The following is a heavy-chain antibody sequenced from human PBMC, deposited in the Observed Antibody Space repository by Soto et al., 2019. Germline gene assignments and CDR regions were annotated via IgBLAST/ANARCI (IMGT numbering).Heavy chain of an antibody. J-gene: IGHJ5*02. CDR1: GFTFSSYW. CDR2: INSDGSST. CDR3: ARLSGWLEGGWFDP. Sequence: GGSLRLSCAASGFTFSSYWMHWVRQAPGKGLVWVSRINSDGSSTSYADSVKGRFTISRDNAKNTLYLQMNSLRAEDTAVYYCARLSGWLEGGWFDPWGQGTLVTVSS. D-gene: IGHD6-19*01. V-gene: IGHV3-74*01.